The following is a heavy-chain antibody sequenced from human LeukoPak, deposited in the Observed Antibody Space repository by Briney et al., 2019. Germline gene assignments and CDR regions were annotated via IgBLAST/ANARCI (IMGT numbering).Heavy chain of an antibody. V-gene: IGHV3-30*03. CDR2: ISYDGSNK. J-gene: IGHJ6*02. CDR3: AILPPYYYYGMDV. CDR1: GFTFSSYG. Sequence: GRSLRLSCAASGFTFSSYGMHWVRQAPGKGLEWVAVISYDGSNKYYADSVKGRLTISRDNSKNTLYLQMNSLRAEDTAVYYCAILPPYYYYGMDVWGQGTTVTVSS.